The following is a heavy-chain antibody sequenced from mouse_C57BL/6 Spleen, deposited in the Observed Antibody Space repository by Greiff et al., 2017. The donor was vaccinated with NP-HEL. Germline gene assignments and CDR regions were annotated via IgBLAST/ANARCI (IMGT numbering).Heavy chain of an antibody. CDR3: ARRTFYYGSSEYFDV. CDR1: GFTFSSYT. J-gene: IGHJ1*03. Sequence: EVKLVESGGGLVKPGGSLKLSCAASGFTFSSYTMSWVRQTPEKRLEWVATISGGGGNTYYPDSVKGRFTISRDNAKNTLYLQMSSLKSEDTALYYCARRTFYYGSSEYFDVWGTGTTVTVSS. V-gene: IGHV5-9*01. CDR2: ISGGGGNT. D-gene: IGHD1-1*01.